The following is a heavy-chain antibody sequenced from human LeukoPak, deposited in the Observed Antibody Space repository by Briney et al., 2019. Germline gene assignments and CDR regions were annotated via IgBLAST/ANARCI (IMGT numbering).Heavy chain of an antibody. CDR2: IYSGGST. D-gene: IGHD6-6*01. V-gene: IGHV3-66*02. Sequence: GGSLRLSCAASGFTVSSNYMSWVRQAPGKGLKWVSVIYSGGSTYYADSVKGRFTISRDNSKNTLYLQMNSLRAEDTAVYYCARSSSIAARYFGYWGQGTLVTVSS. J-gene: IGHJ4*02. CDR1: GFTVSSNY. CDR3: ARSSSIAARYFGY.